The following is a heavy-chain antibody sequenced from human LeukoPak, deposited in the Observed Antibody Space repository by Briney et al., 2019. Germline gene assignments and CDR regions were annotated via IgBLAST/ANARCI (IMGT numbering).Heavy chain of an antibody. J-gene: IGHJ6*02. CDR2: MNPNSGNT. V-gene: IGHV1-8*01. D-gene: IGHD6-19*01. Sequence: ASVKVSCKASGYTFTSYDINWVRQATGQGLEWMGWMNPNSGNTGYAQKFQGRVTITADESTSTAYMELSSLRSEDTAVYYCARESGWYENYGMDVWGQGTTVTVSS. CDR1: GYTFTSYD. CDR3: ARESGWYENYGMDV.